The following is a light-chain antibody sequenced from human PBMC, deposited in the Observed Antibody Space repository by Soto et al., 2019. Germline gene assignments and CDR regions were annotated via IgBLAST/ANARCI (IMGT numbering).Light chain of an antibody. CDR1: SSDVGGYNY. J-gene: IGLJ1*01. CDR2: DVT. Sequence: QSALTQPRSVSGSPGQSITISCSGTSSDVGGYNYVSWYQQHTGKAPKLIIYDVTKRPSAVPDRFSGSKSGNTASLTISGLQAEDEADYYCCSYAGRYTPYVFATGTKVTVL. CDR3: CSYAGRYTPYV. V-gene: IGLV2-11*01.